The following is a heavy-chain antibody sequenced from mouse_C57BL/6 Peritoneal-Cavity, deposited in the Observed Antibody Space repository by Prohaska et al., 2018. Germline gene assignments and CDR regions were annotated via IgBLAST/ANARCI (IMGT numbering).Heavy chain of an antibody. CDR2: INPDSSTI. D-gene: IGHD6-5*01. CDR1: GIDFSRYW. J-gene: IGHJ2*01. Sequence: EVKFLHFGGGLVQPGGPLKLSCAASGIDFSRYWMSWVRRAPGKGLEWIGEINPDSSTINYAPSLKDKFISSRDNAKNTLYLQMSKARSEDTALYDCASLSYYFDYWGQGTTLTVSS. V-gene: IGHV4-1*01. CDR3: ASLSYYFDY.